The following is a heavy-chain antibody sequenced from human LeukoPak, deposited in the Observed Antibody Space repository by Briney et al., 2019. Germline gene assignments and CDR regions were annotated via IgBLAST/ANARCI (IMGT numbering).Heavy chain of an antibody. D-gene: IGHD4-11*01. Sequence: LRLSCAASGFAFSSYAMSWIRQHPGKGLEWIGYIYYSGSTYYNPSLKSRVTISVDTSKNQFSLKLSSVTAADTAVYYCARGGDYSNFQPFDYWGQGTLVTVSS. V-gene: IGHV4-31*02. CDR2: IYYSGST. CDR3: ARGGDYSNFQPFDY. J-gene: IGHJ4*02. CDR1: GFAFSSYA.